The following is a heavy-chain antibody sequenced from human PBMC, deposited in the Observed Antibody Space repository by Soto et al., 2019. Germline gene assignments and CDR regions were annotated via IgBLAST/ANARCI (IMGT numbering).Heavy chain of an antibody. V-gene: IGHV3-64D*06. D-gene: IGHD3-22*01. CDR1: GFTFSSYA. CDR2: ISSNGGST. CDR3: AKDQRRSYYDSSGYFDY. J-gene: IGHJ4*02. Sequence: EVQLVESGGGLVQPGGSLRLSCSASGFTFSSYAMHWVRQAPGKGLEYVSAISSNGGSTYYADSVKGRFTISRDNSKNTLYLQMNSLRAEDTAVYYCAKDQRRSYYDSSGYFDYWGQGTLVTVSS.